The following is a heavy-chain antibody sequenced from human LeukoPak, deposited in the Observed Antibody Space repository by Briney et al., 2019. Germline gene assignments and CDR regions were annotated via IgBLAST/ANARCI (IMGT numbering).Heavy chain of an antibody. V-gene: IGHV3-30*09. CDR2: ISYDGSNK. J-gene: IGHJ6*02. CDR3: AREGCSGGSCYYGMDV. CDR1: GFTFSSYA. Sequence: GGSLRLSCAASGFTFSSYAMHWVRQAPGKGLERVAVISYDGSNKYYADSVKGRFAISRDNSKNTLYLQMNSLRAEDTAVYYCAREGCSGGSCYYGMDVWGQGTTVTVSS. D-gene: IGHD2-15*01.